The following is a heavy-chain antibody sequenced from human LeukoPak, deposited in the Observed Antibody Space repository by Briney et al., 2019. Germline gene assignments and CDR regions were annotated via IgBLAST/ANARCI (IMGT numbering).Heavy chain of an antibody. CDR2: INHSGST. Sequence: PSETPSLTCAVYGGSFSGYYWSWIRQPPGKGLEWIGEINHSGSTNYNPSLKSRVTISVDTSKNQFSLKLSSVTAADTAVYYCARVDSGYDQRPDYWGRGTLVTVSS. V-gene: IGHV4-34*01. CDR1: GGSFSGYY. D-gene: IGHD5-12*01. CDR3: ARVDSGYDQRPDY. J-gene: IGHJ4*02.